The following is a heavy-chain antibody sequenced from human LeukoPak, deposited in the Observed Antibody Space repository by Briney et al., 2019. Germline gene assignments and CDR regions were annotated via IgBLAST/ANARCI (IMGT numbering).Heavy chain of an antibody. V-gene: IGHV1-2*02. CDR2: INPNSGVT. Sequence: ASVKVSCKASGYTFTGYYMHWVRQAPGQGLEWMGWINPNSGVTNYAQKFQGRVTMTRDTSISTAYMELSRLRSDDTAVYYCAIYDFWSGYYSAIPLDYWGHGTLVTVSS. CDR3: AIYDFWSGYYSAIPLDY. D-gene: IGHD3-3*01. CDR1: GYTFTGYY. J-gene: IGHJ4*01.